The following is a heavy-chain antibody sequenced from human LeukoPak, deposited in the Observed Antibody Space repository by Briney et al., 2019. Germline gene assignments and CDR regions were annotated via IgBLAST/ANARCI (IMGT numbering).Heavy chain of an antibody. CDR3: ARGSGWCDY. CDR2: ISEDGSEK. CDR1: GFTFSKYW. D-gene: IGHD6-19*01. V-gene: IGHV3-7*04. Sequence: GGSLRLSCAASGFTFSKYWMTWVRQAPGKGLEWLANISEDGSEKKYVDSVKGRVTISRDNAKNSLYLQMNSLRAEDTAVYYCARGSGWCDYWGQGALVTVPS. J-gene: IGHJ4*02.